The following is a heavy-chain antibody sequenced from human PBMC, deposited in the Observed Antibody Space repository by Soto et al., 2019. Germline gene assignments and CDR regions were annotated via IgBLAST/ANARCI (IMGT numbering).Heavy chain of an antibody. CDR2: IKSKTDGGTT. CDR1: GFTFSNAW. Sequence: GGSLRLSCAASGFTFSNAWMSWVRQAPGKGLEWVGRIKSKTDGGTTDYAAPVKGRFTISRDDSKNTLYLQMNSLKTEDTAVYYCTTGGQLWFSRRYYLVWGQGTLVTVSS. J-gene: IGHJ4*02. V-gene: IGHV3-15*01. D-gene: IGHD5-18*01. CDR3: TTGGQLWFSRRYYLV.